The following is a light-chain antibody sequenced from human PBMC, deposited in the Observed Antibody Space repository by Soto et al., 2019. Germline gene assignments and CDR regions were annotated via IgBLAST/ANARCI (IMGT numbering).Light chain of an antibody. CDR1: QGISSY. V-gene: IGKV1-8*01. CDR3: QQYYSYPLT. J-gene: IGKJ4*01. Sequence: AIRMTQSPSSFSASTGDRVTITCRASQGISSYLAWYQQKPGKAPELLIYAASTLQSGVPSRFSGSGSGTDFTLTINSLQSEDLATYYCQQYYSYPLTIGGGTKVEIK. CDR2: AAS.